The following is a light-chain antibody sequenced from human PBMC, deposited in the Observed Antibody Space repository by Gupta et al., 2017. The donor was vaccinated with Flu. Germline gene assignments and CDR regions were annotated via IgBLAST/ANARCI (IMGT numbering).Light chain of an antibody. CDR1: QSVSSN. Sequence: EIVMPQSPATLSVSPGERATHSCRASQSVSSNLAWYQQKPGQAPRLLIYGASTRATGIPARFSGSGSGTEFTLTISSLQSEDLAVYYCQQYNNWPMTFGQGTKVEIK. J-gene: IGKJ1*01. CDR2: GAS. V-gene: IGKV3-15*01. CDR3: QQYNNWPMT.